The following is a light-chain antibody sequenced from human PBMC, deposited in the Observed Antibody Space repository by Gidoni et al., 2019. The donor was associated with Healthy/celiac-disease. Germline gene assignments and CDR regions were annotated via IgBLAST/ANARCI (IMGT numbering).Light chain of an antibody. CDR1: QSVRSN. Sequence: EIVMTQSPATLSVSPGERATPSCRASQSVRSNFAWYQQKPGQAPRLLIQCASTRATGIPASFSGSGSGTEFTLTISSLQSEDFAVYYCQQYDNWPRTFGQGTKVEIK. J-gene: IGKJ1*01. V-gene: IGKV3-15*01. CDR3: QQYDNWPRT. CDR2: CAS.